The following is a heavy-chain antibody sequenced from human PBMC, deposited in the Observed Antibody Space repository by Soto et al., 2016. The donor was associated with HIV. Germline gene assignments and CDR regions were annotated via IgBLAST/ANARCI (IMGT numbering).Heavy chain of an antibody. Sequence: QVQLVQFGAEVKKPGASVKVSCKASGYTFTSYGISWVRQAPGQGLEWMGWISAYNGNTKYAQKLQGRVTMTADTSTSTAYMELRSLGSDDTAVYYCARDRITMVHDAFDIWGQGTMVTVSS. CDR3: ARDRITMVHDAFDI. CDR2: ISAYNGNT. CDR1: GYTFTSYG. V-gene: IGHV1-18*01. J-gene: IGHJ3*02. D-gene: IGHD3-10*01.